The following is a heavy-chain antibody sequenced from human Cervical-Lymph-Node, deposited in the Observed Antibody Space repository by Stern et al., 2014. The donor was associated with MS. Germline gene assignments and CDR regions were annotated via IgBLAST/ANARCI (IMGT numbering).Heavy chain of an antibody. J-gene: IGHJ6*02. D-gene: IGHD4-17*01. Sequence: VQLVQSGGGLVQPGGSLRLSCAASGFTFSSYDMHWVRQATGKGLEWVTAIGTACDTCYPGSVKGRFTISRENAKNSLYLQMNSLRAGDTAVYYCARDIGDYGMDVWGQGTTVTVSS. CDR3: ARDIGDYGMDV. CDR2: IGTACDT. CDR1: GFTFSSYD. V-gene: IGHV3-13*01.